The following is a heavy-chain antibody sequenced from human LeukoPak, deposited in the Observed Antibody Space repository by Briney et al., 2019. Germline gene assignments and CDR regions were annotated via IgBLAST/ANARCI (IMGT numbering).Heavy chain of an antibody. Sequence: LETLSLTCTVSGGSISSYYWSWIRQPPGKGLEWMGYIYYSGGTNYNPSLKSRVTISVDTSKKQFSLRLSSVTAADTAVYYCARRGGDSSGNFDYWGQGTLDTVSS. D-gene: IGHD6-25*01. CDR3: ARRGGDSSGNFDY. CDR2: IYYSGGT. J-gene: IGHJ4*02. V-gene: IGHV4-59*08. CDR1: GGSISSYY.